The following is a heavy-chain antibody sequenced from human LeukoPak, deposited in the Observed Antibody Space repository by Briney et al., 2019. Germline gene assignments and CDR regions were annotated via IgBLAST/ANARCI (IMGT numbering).Heavy chain of an antibody. Sequence: SLKGRFTISRDNAENSLYLQMNSLRAEDTSVYYCAKDASVWSSGPTDYWGQGTLVTVSS. D-gene: IGHD6-19*01. J-gene: IGHJ4*02. CDR3: AKDASVWSSGPTDY. V-gene: IGHV3-21*01.